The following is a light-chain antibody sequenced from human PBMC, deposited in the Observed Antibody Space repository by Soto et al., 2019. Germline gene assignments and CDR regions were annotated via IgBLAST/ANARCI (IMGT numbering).Light chain of an antibody. CDR3: QQYGSSMYI. V-gene: IGKV3-20*01. J-gene: IGKJ2*01. CDR2: DAS. CDR1: QSVSSSH. Sequence: EIVLTQSPGTLSLSPGERATLSCRASQSVSSSHLAWYQQKPGQAPRLLIYDASTRATGIPDRFSGSGSGTEFTLTISRLEPEDVAVYYCQQYGSSMYIFGPGTKLEIK.